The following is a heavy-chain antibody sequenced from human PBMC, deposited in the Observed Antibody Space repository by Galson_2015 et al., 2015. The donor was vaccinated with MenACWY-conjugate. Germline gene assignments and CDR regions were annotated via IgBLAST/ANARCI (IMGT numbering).Heavy chain of an antibody. Sequence: QSGAEVKKPGESLKISCKGSGYSFTNYWIGWVRQMPGRGLEWMGLIDPHNSNTRYGPSFQGQVTISADESISTAFLQWSSLKASDTAMYYCARHWGGAPLLEWHDDAFDLWGQGTFVTVSS. D-gene: IGHD3-3*01. CDR2: IDPHNSNT. CDR3: ARHWGGAPLLEWHDDAFDL. J-gene: IGHJ3*01. V-gene: IGHV5-51*01. CDR1: GYSFTNYW.